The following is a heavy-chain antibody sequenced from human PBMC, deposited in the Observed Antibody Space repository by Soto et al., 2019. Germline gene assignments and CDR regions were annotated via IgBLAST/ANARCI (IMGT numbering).Heavy chain of an antibody. CDR1: GFTFSNYA. V-gene: IGHV3-23*01. D-gene: IGHD2-21*02. J-gene: IGHJ4*02. CDR2: ISGGGGRS. CDR3: AHNCCVDCHSVFFY. Sequence: EVQLLESGGGLVQPGGSLRLSCAASGFTFSNYAMSWVRQAPGKGLEWVSGISGGGGRSYYADSVKGRFTISRDNSKNPLSLHMNSLRAEDTAVYYGAHNCCVDCHSVFFYWGQGTLVIVSS.